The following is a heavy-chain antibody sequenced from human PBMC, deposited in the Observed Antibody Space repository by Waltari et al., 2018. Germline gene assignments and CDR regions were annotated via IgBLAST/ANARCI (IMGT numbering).Heavy chain of an antibody. J-gene: IGHJ4*02. Sequence: QLQLQESGPGLLKPSETLSLTCTVSGGSISSSSYYWGWIRQPPGKGLEWIGSIYYSGSTYYNPSLKSRVTISVDTSKNQFSLKLSSVTAADTAVYYCARDGDYGGNSWGQGTLVTVSS. CDR1: GGSISSSSYY. CDR3: ARDGDYGGNS. V-gene: IGHV4-39*02. D-gene: IGHD4-17*01. CDR2: IYYSGST.